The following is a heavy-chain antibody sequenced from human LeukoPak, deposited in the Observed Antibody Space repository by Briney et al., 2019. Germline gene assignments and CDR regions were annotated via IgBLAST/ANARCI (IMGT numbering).Heavy chain of an antibody. Sequence: KSGGSLRLSCAASGFTFSSYARSWVRQAPGKGLEWVSSISSSSSYIYYADSVKGRFTISRDNAKNSLYLQMNSLRAEDTAVYYCARTNYYDSSGYSGDNWFDPWGQGTLVTVSS. CDR1: GFTFSSYA. CDR3: ARTNYYDSSGYSGDNWFDP. J-gene: IGHJ5*02. CDR2: ISSSSSYI. V-gene: IGHV3-21*01. D-gene: IGHD3-22*01.